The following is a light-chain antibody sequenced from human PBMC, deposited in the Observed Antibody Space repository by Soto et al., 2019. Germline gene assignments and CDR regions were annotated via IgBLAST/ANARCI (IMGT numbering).Light chain of an antibody. CDR1: SGSVSTSYF. Sequence: QTVVTQETSFSVSPGGTVTLTCGLSSGSVSTSYFPNWYQQTPGQPPRALIYNTNTRSSGVPDRFSGSILGNKAALTITGAQADDESEYYCVLYMGGGIWEFGGGTKLTVL. V-gene: IGLV8-61*01. CDR2: NTN. CDR3: VLYMGGGIWE. J-gene: IGLJ2*01.